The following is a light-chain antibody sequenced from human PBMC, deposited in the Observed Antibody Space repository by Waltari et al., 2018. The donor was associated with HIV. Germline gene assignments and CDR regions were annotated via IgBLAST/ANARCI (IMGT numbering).Light chain of an antibody. CDR1: KLGKRY. CDR2: EDT. CDR3: LAWDSSTVI. V-gene: IGLV3-1*01. Sequence: SYELTQPPSVSVSPGQTATIPCSGYKLGKRYVCWYEQKPGQSPLLVIDEDTKRPSGIPVRFSGSNSVNTATLTISGTQAVDEADYYCLAWDSSTVIFGGGTRLTVL. J-gene: IGLJ2*01.